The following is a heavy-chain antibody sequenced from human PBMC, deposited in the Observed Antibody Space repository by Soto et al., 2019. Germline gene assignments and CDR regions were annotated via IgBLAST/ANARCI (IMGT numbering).Heavy chain of an antibody. CDR2: INPKSGGT. CDR3: ARGDSTDCSNGVCSFFYNHDMDV. CDR1: GYSFTDYH. Sequence: GASVKVSCKVSGYSFTDYHIHWVRQAPGQGLEWLGRINPKSGGTSTAQKFQGWVTMTTDTSISTASTELTRLTSDDTAIYYCARGDSTDCSNGVCSFFYNHDMDVWGQGTTVTVSS. V-gene: IGHV1-2*04. D-gene: IGHD2-8*01. J-gene: IGHJ6*02.